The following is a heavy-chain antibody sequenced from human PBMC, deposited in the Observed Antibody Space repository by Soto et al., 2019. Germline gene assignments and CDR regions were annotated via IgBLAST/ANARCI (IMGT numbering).Heavy chain of an antibody. CDR1: GGSISSYY. CDR3: ARSLRYYDSSGYGTFDY. CDR2: IYYSGST. V-gene: IGHV4-59*01. D-gene: IGHD3-22*01. Sequence: PSETLSLTCTVSGGSISSYYWSWIRQPPGKGLEWIGYIYYSGSTNYNPSLKSRVTISVDTSKNQFSLKLSSVTAADTAVYYCARSLRYYDSSGYGTFDYWGQGTLVTVSS. J-gene: IGHJ4*02.